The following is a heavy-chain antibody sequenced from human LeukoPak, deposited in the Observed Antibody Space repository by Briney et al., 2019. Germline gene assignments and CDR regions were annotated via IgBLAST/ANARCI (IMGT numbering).Heavy chain of an antibody. CDR3: AVVDNYGDIDP. Sequence: PSETLSLTCTVSGGSISSYYWSWIRQPPGKGLEWIGYIYYSGSTNYNPSLKSRVTISVDTSKNQFSLKLSSVTAADTAVHYCAVVDNYGDIDPWGQGTLVTVSS. D-gene: IGHD4-17*01. V-gene: IGHV4-59*01. CDR2: IYYSGST. J-gene: IGHJ5*02. CDR1: GGSISSYY.